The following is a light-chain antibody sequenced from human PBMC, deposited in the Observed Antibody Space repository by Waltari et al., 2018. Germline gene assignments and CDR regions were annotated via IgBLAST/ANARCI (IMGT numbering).Light chain of an antibody. CDR3: CSYAGSSTFYV. Sequence: QSALTQPASVSGSPGQSITISCTGTSSDVGSYNLVSWYQQYPGKAPKLMIYEGSERPSGVSKRFSGSKSGNTASLTSSGLQAEDEADYYCCSYAGSSTFYVFGTGTKVTVL. V-gene: IGLV2-23*01. CDR2: EGS. J-gene: IGLJ1*01. CDR1: SSDVGSYNL.